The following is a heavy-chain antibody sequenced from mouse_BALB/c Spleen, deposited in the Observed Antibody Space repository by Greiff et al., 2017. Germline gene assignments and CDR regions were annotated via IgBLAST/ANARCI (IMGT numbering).Heavy chain of an antibody. D-gene: IGHD2-4*01. CDR1: GFTFSSYA. V-gene: IGHV5-6-5*01. Sequence: EVHLVESGGGLVKPGGSLKLSCAASGFTFSSYAMSWVRQTPEKRLEWVASISSGGSTYYPDSVKGRFTISRDNARNILYLQMSSLRSEDTAMYYCARGGDYRAMDYWGQGTSVTVSS. J-gene: IGHJ4*01. CDR2: ISSGGST. CDR3: ARGGDYRAMDY.